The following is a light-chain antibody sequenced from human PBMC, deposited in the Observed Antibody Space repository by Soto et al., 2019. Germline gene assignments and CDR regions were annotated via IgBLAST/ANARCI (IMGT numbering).Light chain of an antibody. CDR3: CSFARAYTSYV. Sequence: QSVLTQPASVSGSPGQSIAISCTGTSNEVGSYNLLSWYQQYPGKAPKLIIYEGNRRPSGISCRFSGSMSGNTASLTISGLQAEDEAEYYCCSFARAYTSYVFGTGTKVTVL. V-gene: IGLV2-23*01. J-gene: IGLJ1*01. CDR1: SNEVGSYNL. CDR2: EGN.